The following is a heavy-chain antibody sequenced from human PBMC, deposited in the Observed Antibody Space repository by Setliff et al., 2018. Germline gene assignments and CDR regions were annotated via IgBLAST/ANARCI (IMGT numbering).Heavy chain of an antibody. V-gene: IGHV1-46*01. Sequence: ASVKVSCKASGYTFTTYYMHWVRQAPGQGLEWMGIINPIGGGTGYAEKFQGRVTMTRDTSTSTVYMQLSSLRAEDTAVYYCARDRRPFNWGGNDASDIWGQGTMVTVSS. D-gene: IGHD7-27*01. J-gene: IGHJ3*02. CDR2: INPIGGGT. CDR3: ARDRRPFNWGGNDASDI. CDR1: GYTFTTYY.